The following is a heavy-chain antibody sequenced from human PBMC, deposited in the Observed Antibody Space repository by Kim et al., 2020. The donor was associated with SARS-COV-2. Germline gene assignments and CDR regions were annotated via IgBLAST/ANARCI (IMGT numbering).Heavy chain of an antibody. Sequence: YANSVKCRLTISRDNAKNTLYLQMDSLRAEDTAVYYCARVWGPNWNLDYWGQGTLVTVSS. CDR3: ARVWGPNWNLDY. J-gene: IGHJ4*02. D-gene: IGHD1-20*01. V-gene: IGHV3-74*01.